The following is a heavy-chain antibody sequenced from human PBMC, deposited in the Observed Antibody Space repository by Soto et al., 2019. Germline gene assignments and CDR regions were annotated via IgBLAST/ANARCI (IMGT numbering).Heavy chain of an antibody. J-gene: IGHJ6*02. Sequence: QVQLVQSGAEVKKPGSSVKVSCKASGGTFSSYAISWVRQAPGQGLEWMGGIIPIFGTANYAQKFQGRVTIPADDSKSTAYMELSSLRSEDTAVYYCARDRIAVAGTIGVYYYYGMDVWGQGTTVTVSS. V-gene: IGHV1-69*12. CDR2: IIPIFGTA. D-gene: IGHD6-19*01. CDR3: ARDRIAVAGTIGVYYYYGMDV. CDR1: GGTFSSYA.